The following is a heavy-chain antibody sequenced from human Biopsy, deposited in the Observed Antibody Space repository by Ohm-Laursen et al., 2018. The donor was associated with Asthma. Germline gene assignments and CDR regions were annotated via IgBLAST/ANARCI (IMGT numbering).Heavy chain of an antibody. D-gene: IGHD3-16*01. J-gene: IGHJ4*02. CDR1: DYT. V-gene: IGHV4-30-4*01. Sequence: DYTMNWVRQAPGKGLEWIGYIYYIGGTYYNPSLKSRVAISLDTSKNQFSLKLSSVTAADTAVYFCARRGGVRRYFDYWGQGTLVTVSS. CDR2: IYYIGGT. CDR3: ARRGGVRRYFDY.